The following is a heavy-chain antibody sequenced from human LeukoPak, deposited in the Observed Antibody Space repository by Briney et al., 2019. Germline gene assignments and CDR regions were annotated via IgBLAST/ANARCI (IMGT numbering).Heavy chain of an antibody. V-gene: IGHV3-21*04. Sequence: GGSLRLSCAASGFTFSSYSMNWVRQAPGKGLEWVSSISSSSSYIYYADSVKGRFTISRDNAKNSLYLQMNSLRAEDMALYYCSKDKEGGNYLPHGTFDIWGQGTMVTVSS. D-gene: IGHD1-26*01. CDR2: ISSSSSYI. J-gene: IGHJ3*02. CDR3: SKDKEGGNYLPHGTFDI. CDR1: GFTFSSYS.